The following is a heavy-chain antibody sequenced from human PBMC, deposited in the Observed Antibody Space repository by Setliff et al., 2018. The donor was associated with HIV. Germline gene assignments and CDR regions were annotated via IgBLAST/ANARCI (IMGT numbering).Heavy chain of an antibody. J-gene: IGHJ4*02. D-gene: IGHD3-10*01. V-gene: IGHV4-59*11. CDR1: GGYISSHY. Sequence: SETLSLTCTVSGGYISSHYWSWIRQPPGKGLEWIGYVYHSGSTNYNPSLKSRVTISVDPSKKQVSLKLSSVPAADTAVFFCARARVIVIRGVIITTPFDYWGQGTLVTVSS. CDR2: VYHSGST. CDR3: ARARVIVIRGVIITTPFDY.